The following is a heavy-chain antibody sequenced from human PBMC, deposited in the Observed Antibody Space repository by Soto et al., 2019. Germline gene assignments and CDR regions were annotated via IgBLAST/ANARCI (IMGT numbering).Heavy chain of an antibody. CDR3: ARNLDGVVVITRGWFDP. Sequence: VASVKVSCKASGYTFNSYGISWVRQAPGQGLEWMGGIIPIFGTANYAQKFQGRVTITADESTSTAYMELSSLRSEDTAVYYCARNLDGVVVITRGWFDPWGQGTLVTVSS. J-gene: IGHJ5*02. CDR2: IIPIFGTA. D-gene: IGHD3-22*01. V-gene: IGHV1-69*13. CDR1: GYTFNSYG.